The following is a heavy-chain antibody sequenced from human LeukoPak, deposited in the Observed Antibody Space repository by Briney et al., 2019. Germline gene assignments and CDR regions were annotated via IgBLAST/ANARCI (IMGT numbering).Heavy chain of an antibody. CDR1: GFTFSDYW. D-gene: IGHD6-19*01. Sequence: TGGSLRLSCAASGFTFSDYWMYWVRQAPGERLVWVSRINREGSSTTYADSVKGRFTISRDNARNTLYLQMISLRIEDAAVYYCAREGREVAGLQYWGQGTLVTVSS. J-gene: IGHJ4*02. CDR3: AREGREVAGLQY. V-gene: IGHV3-74*01. CDR2: INREGSST.